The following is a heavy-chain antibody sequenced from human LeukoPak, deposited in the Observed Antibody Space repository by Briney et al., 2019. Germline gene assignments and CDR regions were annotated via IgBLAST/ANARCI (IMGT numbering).Heavy chain of an antibody. Sequence: GGSLRLSCGASGFTVSNNYMNWVRQAPGKGLEWVSVIYSGGETYYADSVKGRFTIYRDSSKNTLYLQMNSLRVEDTAVYYCTRGCTDKKCYIDYWGQGTLVTVSS. CDR2: IYSGGET. V-gene: IGHV3-53*01. J-gene: IGHJ4*02. CDR3: TRGCTDKKCYIDY. D-gene: IGHD2-8*02. CDR1: GFTVSNNY.